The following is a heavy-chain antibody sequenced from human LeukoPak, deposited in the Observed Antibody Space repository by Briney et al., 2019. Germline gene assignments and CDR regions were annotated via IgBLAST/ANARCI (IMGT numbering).Heavy chain of an antibody. V-gene: IGHV3-9*01. Sequence: PGRSLRLSCAASGFTFDDYAMHWVRQPPGKGLEWVSGISWNSGSICYADSVKGRFTISRDNAKNSLYLQMNSLRAEDTAVYYCAREHKDWGVFDYWGQGTLVTVSS. CDR2: ISWNSGSI. J-gene: IGHJ4*02. CDR1: GFTFDDYA. CDR3: AREHKDWGVFDY. D-gene: IGHD3/OR15-3a*01.